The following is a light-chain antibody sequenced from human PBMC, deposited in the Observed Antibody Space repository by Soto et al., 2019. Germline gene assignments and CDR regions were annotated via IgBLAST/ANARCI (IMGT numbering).Light chain of an antibody. V-gene: IGKV1-5*01. CDR2: DAS. CDR1: RSINNW. Sequence: DTQMTQSPSTLSGSVGDRVTITCRASRSINNWVARYQQKPGKAPKLLISDASDLERGVPSRFSGTGSGTEFTLTISGLQPDDFATYYCQHYDSYSLTFGQGTKVEMK. J-gene: IGKJ1*01. CDR3: QHYDSYSLT.